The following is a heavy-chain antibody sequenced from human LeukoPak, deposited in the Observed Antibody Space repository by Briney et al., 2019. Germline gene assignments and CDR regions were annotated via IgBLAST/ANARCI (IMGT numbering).Heavy chain of an antibody. Sequence: SETLSLTCAVYGGSFSGYYWSWIRQPPGKGLEWIGEINHSGSTNYNPSLKSRVTISVDTSKNQFSLKLSSVTAADTAVYYCAREKTGYDFWSGYSPDWFDPWGQGTLVTVSS. CDR1: GGSFSGYY. V-gene: IGHV4-34*01. D-gene: IGHD3-3*01. CDR2: INHSGST. CDR3: AREKTGYDFWSGYSPDWFDP. J-gene: IGHJ5*02.